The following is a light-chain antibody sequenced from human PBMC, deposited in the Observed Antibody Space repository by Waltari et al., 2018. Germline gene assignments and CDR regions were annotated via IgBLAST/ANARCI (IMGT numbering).Light chain of an antibody. V-gene: IGLV2-14*03. Sequence: QSALTQPASVAGSPGQSIAIYWTGSSSDVGAFTYVAWYQQHPGKVPTLIIYDVNKRPSAVSHRFSGSKSGSTASLTISGLQPEDEADYYCCSFTSGSSLRFGGGTKLTVL. CDR2: DVN. CDR1: SSDVGAFTY. J-gene: IGLJ2*01. CDR3: CSFTSGSSLR.